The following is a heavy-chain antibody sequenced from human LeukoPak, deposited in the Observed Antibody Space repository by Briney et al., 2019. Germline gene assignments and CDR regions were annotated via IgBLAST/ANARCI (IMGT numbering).Heavy chain of an antibody. CDR3: ARGRFGSC. Sequence: PGGSLRLSCTASGFTFSGYEMNWVRQAPGKGLEWVSYISSSGNSIYYADSVKGRFTISRDNAKNSLYLQMNSLRAEYMAVYYCARGRFGSCWGQGTLVTVSS. CDR1: GFTFSGYE. V-gene: IGHV3-48*03. D-gene: IGHD6-13*01. CDR2: ISSSGNSI. J-gene: IGHJ1*01.